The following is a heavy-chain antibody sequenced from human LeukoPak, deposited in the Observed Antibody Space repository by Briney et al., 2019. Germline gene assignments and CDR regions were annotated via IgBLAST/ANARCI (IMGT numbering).Heavy chain of an antibody. CDR2: ISAYNGNT. J-gene: IGHJ4*02. Sequence: GASVKVSCKASGYTFTSYGISWVRQAPGQGLEWMGWISAYNGNTNYAQKLQGRVTMTTDTSTSTAYMELRSLRSDDTAVYYCARDLLGAIGWLPIGSALGDYWGQGTLVTVSS. D-gene: IGHD5-12*01. CDR3: ARDLLGAIGWLPIGSALGDY. CDR1: GYTFTSYG. V-gene: IGHV1-18*01.